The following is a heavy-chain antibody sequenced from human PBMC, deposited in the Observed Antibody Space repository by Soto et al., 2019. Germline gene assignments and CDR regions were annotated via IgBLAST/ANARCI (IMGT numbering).Heavy chain of an antibody. Sequence: ASVKVSCKASGYTFTSYGISWVRQAPGQGLERMGWISAYNGNTNYAQKLQGRVTMTTDTSTSTAYMELRSLRSDDTAVYYCARGGVRGPMADYYYGMDVWGQGTTVTVSS. CDR3: ARGGVRGPMADYYYGMDV. CDR1: GYTFTSYG. J-gene: IGHJ6*02. CDR2: ISAYNGNT. D-gene: IGHD3-10*01. V-gene: IGHV1-18*01.